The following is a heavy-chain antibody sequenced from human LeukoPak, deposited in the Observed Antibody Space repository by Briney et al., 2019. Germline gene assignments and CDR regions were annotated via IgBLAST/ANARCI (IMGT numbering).Heavy chain of an antibody. D-gene: IGHD6-19*01. CDR1: GGSISSYY. CDR2: IYTSGRT. CDR3: ARGGKRAVAGGYYYMDV. J-gene: IGHJ6*03. Sequence: SETLSLTCTVSGGSISSYYWGWIRQPAGKGLEWIGRIYTSGRTNYNPSLKSRLTMSVDTSKNQFSLKLSFVTAADTAVYYCARGGKRAVAGGYYYMDVWGKGTTVTVSS. V-gene: IGHV4-4*07.